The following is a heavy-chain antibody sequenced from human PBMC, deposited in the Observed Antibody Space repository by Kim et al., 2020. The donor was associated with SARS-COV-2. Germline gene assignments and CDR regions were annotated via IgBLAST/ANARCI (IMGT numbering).Heavy chain of an antibody. CDR3: ARGYSGSYYGPFDY. D-gene: IGHD1-26*01. V-gene: IGHV3-30*01. Sequence: AASVKGRFTISRDNSKNTLYLQMNSLRAEDTAVYYCARGYSGSYYGPFDYWGQGTLVTVSS. J-gene: IGHJ4*02.